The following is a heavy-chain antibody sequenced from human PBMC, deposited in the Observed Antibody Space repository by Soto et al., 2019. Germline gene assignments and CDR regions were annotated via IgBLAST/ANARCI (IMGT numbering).Heavy chain of an antibody. D-gene: IGHD4-17*01. Sequence: PSVTLSITCSVSGGSINNNYYYWGWVRQPPGKGLEWIGSVSFTGTTYYSPSLKSRVTTSIATSQNTLYLQMNSLKTEDTAVYNCSKQYGDSYRFDYWGQGTLVTVSS. V-gene: IGHV4-39*01. CDR3: SKQYGDSYRFDY. CDR2: VSFTGTT. CDR1: GGSINNNYYY. J-gene: IGHJ4*02.